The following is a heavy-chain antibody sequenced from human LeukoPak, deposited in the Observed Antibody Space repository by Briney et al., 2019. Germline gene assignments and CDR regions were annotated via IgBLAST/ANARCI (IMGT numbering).Heavy chain of an antibody. J-gene: IGHJ4*02. CDR1: GGSISSYY. Sequence: SETLSLTCTVSGGSISSYYWSSIRQPPGKGLEWIGYIYYSGSTNYNPSLKSRVTISVDTSKNQFSLKLSSVTAADTAVYYCARGKLYPAASRGVLEYWGQGTLVTVSS. D-gene: IGHD2-2*01. CDR3: ARGKLYPAASRGVLEY. CDR2: IYYSGST. V-gene: IGHV4-59*01.